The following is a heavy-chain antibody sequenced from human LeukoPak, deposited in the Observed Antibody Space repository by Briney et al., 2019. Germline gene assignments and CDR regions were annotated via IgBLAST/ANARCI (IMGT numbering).Heavy chain of an antibody. CDR3: AKSRGCSSTSCLVDY. V-gene: IGHV3-30*18. CDR2: ISYDGSNK. CDR1: GFTFSSYG. J-gene: IGHJ4*02. D-gene: IGHD2-2*01. Sequence: GRSLRLSCAASGFTFSSYGMHWVRQAPGKGLEWVAVISYDGSNKYYADSVKGRFTISRDNSKNTLYLQMNSLRAEDTAVYYCAKSRGCSSTSCLVDYWGQGTLVT.